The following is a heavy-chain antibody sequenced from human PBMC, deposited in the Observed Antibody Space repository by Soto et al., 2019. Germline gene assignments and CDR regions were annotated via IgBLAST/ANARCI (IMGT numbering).Heavy chain of an antibody. CDR2: IIPIFGTA. Sequence: SVKVSCKASGGTFSSYAISWVRQAPGQGLEWMGGIIPIFGTANYAQKFQGRVTITADESTSTAYMELSSLRSEDTAVYYCARGLPVDIVAISAFDYWGQGTLVTVSS. CDR3: ARGLPVDIVAISAFDY. D-gene: IGHD5-12*01. V-gene: IGHV1-69*13. CDR1: GGTFSSYA. J-gene: IGHJ4*02.